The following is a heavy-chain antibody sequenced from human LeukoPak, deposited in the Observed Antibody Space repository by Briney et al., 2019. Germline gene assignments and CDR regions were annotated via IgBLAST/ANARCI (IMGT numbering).Heavy chain of an antibody. CDR3: ARGYCSGGSCKNYFDY. CDR1: GYTFTSFD. J-gene: IGHJ4*02. Sequence: ASVKVSCKASGYTFTSFDINWVRQATGQGLEWVRWMNPYSGNTGYAQKFQGRVTMTRSTSISTAYMELSSLRSEDTAVYFCARGYCSGGSCKNYFDYWGQGTLVTVSS. D-gene: IGHD2-15*01. V-gene: IGHV1-8*01. CDR2: MNPYSGNT.